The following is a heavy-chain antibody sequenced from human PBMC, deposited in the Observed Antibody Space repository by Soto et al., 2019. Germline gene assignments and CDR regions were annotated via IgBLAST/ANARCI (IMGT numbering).Heavy chain of an antibody. Sequence: PGGSLRLSCAASGFTFSSYAMSWVRQAPGEGLEWVSSINGDGRSTYYAASVKGRFTVSRDNSKHTVFLQMNSLRADDTALYYCAIDWVRGDKWNEGHYWGQGTPVTVSS. J-gene: IGHJ4*02. CDR2: INGDGRST. D-gene: IGHD1-1*01. CDR3: AIDWVRGDKWNEGHY. V-gene: IGHV3-23*01. CDR1: GFTFSSYA.